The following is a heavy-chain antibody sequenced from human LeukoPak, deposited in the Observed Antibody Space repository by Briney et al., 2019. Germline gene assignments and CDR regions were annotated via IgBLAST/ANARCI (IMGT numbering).Heavy chain of an antibody. CDR3: ASGGSSWFFDY. V-gene: IGHV3-48*01. CDR2: ISSSSSTI. CDR1: GFTFSSYS. Sequence: GGSLRLSCAASGFTFSSYSMNWVRQAPGKGLEWVSYISSSSSTIYYADSVKGRFTISRDNAKNSLYLQMNSLRAEDTAVYYCASGGSSWFFDYWGQRTLVTVSS. D-gene: IGHD6-13*01. J-gene: IGHJ4*02.